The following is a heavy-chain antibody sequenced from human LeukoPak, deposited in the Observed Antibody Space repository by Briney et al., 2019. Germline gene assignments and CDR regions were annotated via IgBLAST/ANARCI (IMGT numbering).Heavy chain of an antibody. J-gene: IGHJ5*02. CDR2: IYYTGTT. CDR3: ARQEIGLRSFDP. Sequence: SETLSLTCTVSGGSISSSLYHWGWIRQSPGKNLEWLGSIYYTGTTHYNPSLKSRVAISVDTSKNQFSLNLSSVTAADTAVYYCARQEIGLRSFDPWGQGTLVTVSS. V-gene: IGHV4-39*01. CDR1: GGSISSSLYH. D-gene: IGHD3/OR15-3a*01.